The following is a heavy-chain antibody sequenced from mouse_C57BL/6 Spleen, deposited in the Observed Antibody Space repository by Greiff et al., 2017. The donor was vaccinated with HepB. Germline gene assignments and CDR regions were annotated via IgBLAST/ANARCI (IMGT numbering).Heavy chain of an antibody. CDR3: ARRGYGNYDLDY. V-gene: IGHV3-6*01. CDR2: ISYDGSN. CDR1: GYSITSGYY. J-gene: IGHJ2*01. D-gene: IGHD2-10*02. Sequence: EVKLMESGPGLVKPSQSLSLTCSVTGYSITSGYYWNWIRQFPGNKLEWMGYISYDGSNNYNPSLKNRISITRDTSKNQFFLKLNSVTTEDTATYYCARRGYGNYDLDYWGQGTTLTVSS.